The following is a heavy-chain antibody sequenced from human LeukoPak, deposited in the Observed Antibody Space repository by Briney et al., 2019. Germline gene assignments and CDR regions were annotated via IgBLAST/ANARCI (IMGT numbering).Heavy chain of an antibody. CDR1: GVSISSTNYF. D-gene: IGHD3-16*01. CDR2: LLYSGFT. V-gene: IGHV4-39*07. Sequence: SETLSLTCTVSGVSISSTNYFWGWIRQPPGKGLEWIGGLLYSGFTYYHPSLKSRVSISVDTSKNQFSLKLTSVTAADTAVYFFSPEGGGNKGDFWGRETLVTVSS. J-gene: IGHJ4*02. CDR3: SPEGGGNKGDF.